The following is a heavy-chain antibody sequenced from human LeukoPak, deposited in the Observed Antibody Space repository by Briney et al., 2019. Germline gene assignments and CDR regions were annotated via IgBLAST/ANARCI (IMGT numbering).Heavy chain of an antibody. D-gene: IGHD2-21*02. Sequence: PGGSLRLSCAASGFTFSRYSVNWVRQATGKGLVWVAYMRSSSGGIYYADSVKGLFTISTETAKNSLYLEMNNLRDGDTAVYYCARDDSWAFDYWGQGTLVTVSS. CDR1: GFTFSRYS. J-gene: IGHJ4*02. CDR2: MRSSSGGI. CDR3: ARDDSWAFDY. V-gene: IGHV3-48*02.